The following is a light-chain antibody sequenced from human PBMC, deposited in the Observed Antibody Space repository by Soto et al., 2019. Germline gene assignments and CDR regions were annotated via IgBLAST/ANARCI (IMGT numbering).Light chain of an antibody. CDR1: QSISSN. CDR3: QQYNNWPPYP. CDR2: GAS. V-gene: IGKV3-15*01. J-gene: IGKJ2*01. Sequence: EIVMTQSPATLSVSPGERATLGCRASQSISSNLAWYQQKPGQAPRLLIYGASTRATGISARFSGRGSGTEFTLTITNLQSEDFAFYYCQQYNNWPPYPFGQGTKVDI.